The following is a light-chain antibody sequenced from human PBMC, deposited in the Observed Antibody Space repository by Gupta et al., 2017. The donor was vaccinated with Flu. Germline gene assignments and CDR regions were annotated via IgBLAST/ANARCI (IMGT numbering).Light chain of an antibody. CDR3: SSCTSSTTLV. J-gene: IGLJ2*01. CDR1: SSDIGSYRN. CDR2: DVT. Sequence: QSALTQPASVSGSPGQSITISCTGTSSDIGSYRNVSWYQQHPGKAPQLLIYDVTNRPSGVSDRFSGSKSGDSASLTISGLQAEDEADYYCSSCTSSTTLVFGGGTRLTVL. V-gene: IGLV2-14*01.